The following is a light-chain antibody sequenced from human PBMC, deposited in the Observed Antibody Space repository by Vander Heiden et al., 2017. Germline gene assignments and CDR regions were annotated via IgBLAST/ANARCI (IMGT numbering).Light chain of an antibody. J-gene: IGKJ2*01. CDR3: QQCEGYPET. CDR2: AAS. CDR1: QSIDTY. Sequence: QSTQSPSSLSVSVGDRVTITCRASQSIDTYLNWYEQKPGKAPKLLIYAASSLESGVPSRFSGGGSGTDFTLTISSLQPDDFATYYCQQCEGYPETFGQGTKLEI. V-gene: IGKV1-39*01.